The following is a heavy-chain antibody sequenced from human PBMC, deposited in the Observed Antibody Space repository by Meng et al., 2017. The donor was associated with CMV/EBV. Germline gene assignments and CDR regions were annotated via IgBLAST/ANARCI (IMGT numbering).Heavy chain of an antibody. V-gene: IGHV3-30*02. J-gene: IGHJ5*02. D-gene: IGHD3-9*01. CDR1: GFTFSSYG. Sequence: GESLKISWAASGFTFSSYGMHWVRQAPGKGLEWVAFIRYDGSNKYYADSVKGRFTISRDNSKNTLYLQMNSLRAEDTAVYYCAIGEYDILTGSRPWGQGTLVTVSS. CDR3: AIGEYDILTGSRP. CDR2: IRYDGSNK.